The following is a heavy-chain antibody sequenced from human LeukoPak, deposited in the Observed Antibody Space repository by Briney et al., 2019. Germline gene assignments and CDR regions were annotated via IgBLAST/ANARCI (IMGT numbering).Heavy chain of an antibody. CDR2: IIPIFGIT. CDR3: ARDGNGHSSGRYRGYFDY. CDR1: GATFSSYA. J-gene: IGHJ4*02. Sequence: SVKLSCKASGATFSSYAISWERQAPGQGLEWIGRIIPIFGITNYAHKFQGRVTITADKSTSTAYMELSSLRSEDTAVYYCARDGNGHSSGRYRGYFDYWGQGNLGTVSS. V-gene: IGHV1-69*04. D-gene: IGHD6-19*01.